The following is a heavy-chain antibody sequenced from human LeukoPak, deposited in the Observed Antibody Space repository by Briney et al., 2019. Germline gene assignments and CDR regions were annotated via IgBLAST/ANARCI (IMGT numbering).Heavy chain of an antibody. CDR3: AKGPYYYDSSAHHYGAFDI. CDR2: IYSGGST. V-gene: IGHV3-53*01. CDR1: GFTVSSNY. J-gene: IGHJ3*02. D-gene: IGHD3-22*01. Sequence: GGSLRLSCAASGFTVSSNYMSWVRQAPGKGLDWVSVIYSGGSTYYADSVKGRFTISRDNSKNTLYLQMNSLRAEDTAVYYCAKGPYYYDSSAHHYGAFDIWGQGTMVTVSS.